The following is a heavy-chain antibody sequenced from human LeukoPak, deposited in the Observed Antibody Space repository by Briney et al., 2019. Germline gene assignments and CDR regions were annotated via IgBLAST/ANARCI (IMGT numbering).Heavy chain of an antibody. CDR1: GGTFSSYA. D-gene: IGHD3-16*02. J-gene: IGHJ4*02. V-gene: IGHV1-69*13. Sequence: SVKVSCKASGGTFSSYAISWVRQAPGQGLEWMGGIIPIFGTANYAQKSQGRVTITADESTSTAYMELSSLRSEDTAVYYCARGPTFGGVIVYTPFDYWGQGTLVTVSS. CDR2: IIPIFGTA. CDR3: ARGPTFGGVIVYTPFDY.